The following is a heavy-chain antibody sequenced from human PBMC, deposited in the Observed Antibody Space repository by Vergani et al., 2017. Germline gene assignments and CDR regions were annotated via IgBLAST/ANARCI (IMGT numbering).Heavy chain of an antibody. D-gene: IGHD2/OR15-2a*01. CDR2: INHSGST. CDR3: ARGRLDFAGNSTIYYYMDV. CDR1: GGSFSGYY. V-gene: IGHV4-34*01. J-gene: IGHJ6*03. Sequence: QVQLQQWGAGLLKPSETLSLTCAVYGGSFSGYYWSWIRQPPGKGLEWIGEINHSGSTNYNPSLKSRVTISVDTSKNQFSLKLSSVTAADTAVYYCARGRLDFAGNSTIYYYMDVWGKGTTVTVSS.